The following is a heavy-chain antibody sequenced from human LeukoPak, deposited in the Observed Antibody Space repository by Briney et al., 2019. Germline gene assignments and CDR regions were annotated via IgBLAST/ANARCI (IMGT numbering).Heavy chain of an antibody. CDR1: GFTFSTYW. V-gene: IGHV3-7*03. J-gene: IGHJ4*02. CDR2: IRADGSER. CDR3: ARILRWPNPFDQ. Sequence: GGSLRLSCEGSGFTFSTYWMSWVRQSPGKGLEWVANIRADGSERHYVDSVKGRFTISRDNAKNSLFLQMNSLRAEDTAVYYCARILRWPNPFDQWGQGTLVTASS. D-gene: IGHD4-23*01.